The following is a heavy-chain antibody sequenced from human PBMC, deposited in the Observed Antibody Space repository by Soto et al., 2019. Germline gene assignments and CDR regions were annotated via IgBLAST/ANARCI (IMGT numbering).Heavy chain of an antibody. Sequence: EVQLVESGGGLVQPGGSLRLSCAASGFAFSSYSMNWVRQAPGKGLEWVSYIRSSSSTIYYADSVKGRFTISRDNAKNSLYLQMNSLRDEDTAVYYCARDYCSSTSCYFFPQGYCYGMDVWGQGTTVTVSS. CDR1: GFAFSSYS. J-gene: IGHJ6*02. V-gene: IGHV3-48*02. CDR3: ARDYCSSTSCYFFPQGYCYGMDV. D-gene: IGHD2-2*01. CDR2: IRSSSSTI.